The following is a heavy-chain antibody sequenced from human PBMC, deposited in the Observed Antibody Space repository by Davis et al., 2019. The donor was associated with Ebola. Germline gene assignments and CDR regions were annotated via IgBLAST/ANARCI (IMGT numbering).Heavy chain of an antibody. D-gene: IGHD3-3*01. CDR1: GFTFSSYA. V-gene: IGHV3-30-3*01. CDR3: ARVPYYDFWSAAY. CDR2: ISYDGSNK. Sequence: GESLKISCAASGFTFSSYAMHWVRQAPGKGLEWVAVISYDGSNKYYADSMKGRFTISRDNSKNTLYLQMNSLRAEDTAVYYCARVPYYDFWSAAYWGQGTLVTVSS. J-gene: IGHJ4*02.